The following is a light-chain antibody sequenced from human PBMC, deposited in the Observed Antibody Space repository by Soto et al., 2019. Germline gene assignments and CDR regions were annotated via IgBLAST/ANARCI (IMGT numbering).Light chain of an antibody. CDR3: QHYQSGHPIT. CDR1: QSVGTR. Sequence: IVFTQSPGTLSLSPGERATLSCSSAQSVGTRLAWYQHKTGQAPRLLISGASSRATGIPDRFTGSGSETSFTLTISRLEPEDFALYYCQHYQSGHPITFGQGTRLEIK. CDR2: GAS. V-gene: IGKV3-20*01. J-gene: IGKJ5*01.